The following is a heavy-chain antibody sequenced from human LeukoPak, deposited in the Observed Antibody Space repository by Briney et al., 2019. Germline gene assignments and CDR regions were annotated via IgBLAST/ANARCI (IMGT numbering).Heavy chain of an antibody. Sequence: PGGSLRLSCAASGFTFSSSWMSWVCQAPGKGLEWVANIKQDGNEKYYVDSVKGRFTISRDNAKNSLSLQMNSLRAEDTAVYYCARGAVWFEPLFDYWGQGTLVTVSS. J-gene: IGHJ4*02. D-gene: IGHD3-10*01. V-gene: IGHV3-7*03. CDR1: GFTFSSSW. CDR3: ARGAVWFEPLFDY. CDR2: IKQDGNEK.